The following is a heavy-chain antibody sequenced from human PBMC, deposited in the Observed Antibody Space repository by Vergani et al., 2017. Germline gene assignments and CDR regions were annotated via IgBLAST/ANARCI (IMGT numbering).Heavy chain of an antibody. CDR3: AREYYYDSSGYYPPRYYYYMDV. J-gene: IGHJ6*03. CDR1: GGSISSGDYY. CDR2: ISYSGST. V-gene: IGHV4-61*08. D-gene: IGHD3-22*01. Sequence: QVQLQESGPGLVKPSQTLSLTCTVSGGSISSGDYYWSWIRQPPGKGLEWIGYISYSGSTNYNPSLKSRVTISVDTSKNQFSLKLSAVTAADPAVYYCAREYYYDSSGYYPPRYYYYMDVWGKGTTVTVSS.